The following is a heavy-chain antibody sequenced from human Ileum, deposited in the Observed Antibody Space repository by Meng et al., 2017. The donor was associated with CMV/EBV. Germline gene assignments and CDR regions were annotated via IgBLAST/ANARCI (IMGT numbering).Heavy chain of an antibody. CDR2: TYYMSKWNN. V-gene: IGHV6-1*01. Sequence: QVQLHHSGPRLVRPSQTLSLTCAISGDSVFNKNVAWNWIRQSPSRGLEWLGRTYYMSKWNNDYAASVESRIIVNLDTFTNQLSLQLNSVTPDDTAVYYCARGQFSALDFWGQGTLVTVSS. CDR1: GDSVFNKNVA. CDR3: ARGQFSALDF. D-gene: IGHD4-11*01. J-gene: IGHJ4*02.